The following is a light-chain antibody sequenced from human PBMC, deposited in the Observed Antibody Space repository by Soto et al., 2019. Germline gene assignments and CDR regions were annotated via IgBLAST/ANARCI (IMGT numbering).Light chain of an antibody. CDR1: SSNIGSHT. Sequence: QSVLTQPPSASGTPGQRVTISCSGSSSNIGSHTVNWYQQLPGTAPKLLIYTNNQRPSRVPDRFSASKSGTSASLAISGLQSEDEADYYCAAWDDGLNGAVFGGGTQLTVL. CDR2: TNN. J-gene: IGLJ7*01. V-gene: IGLV1-44*01. CDR3: AAWDDGLNGAV.